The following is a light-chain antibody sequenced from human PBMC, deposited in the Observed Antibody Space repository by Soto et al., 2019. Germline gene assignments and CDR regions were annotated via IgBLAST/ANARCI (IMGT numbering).Light chain of an antibody. CDR3: QQYNSYSPRT. CDR1: ESISMW. J-gene: IGKJ1*01. CDR2: KAS. Sequence: DIQMTPSPSTLSASAGDRVTITRRPSESISMWLAWYQQKPGKVPTLLIYKASSIESGVPSRFSGSGSGTAFTLTISSLQPADFATYYCQQYNSYSPRTFGQGTKVDIK. V-gene: IGKV1-5*03.